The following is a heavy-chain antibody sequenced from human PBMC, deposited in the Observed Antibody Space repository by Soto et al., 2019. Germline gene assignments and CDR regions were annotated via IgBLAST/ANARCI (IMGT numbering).Heavy chain of an antibody. CDR1: GGSISSGGYY. V-gene: IGHV4-31*03. CDR3: ARCRHEWFGELLYSSYFDY. D-gene: IGHD3-10*01. J-gene: IGHJ4*02. Sequence: SETLSLTCTVSGGSISSGGYYWSLIRQHPGKGLEWIGYIYYSGSTYYNPSLKRRVTISVDTSKNQFSLKLSSVTAADTAVYYSARCRHEWFGELLYSSYFDYWGQGTLVTVSS. CDR2: IYYSGST.